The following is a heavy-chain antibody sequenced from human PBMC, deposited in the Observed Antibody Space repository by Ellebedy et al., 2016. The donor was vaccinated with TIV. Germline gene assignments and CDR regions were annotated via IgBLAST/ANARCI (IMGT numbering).Heavy chain of an antibody. V-gene: IGHV3-7*01. CDR1: GFNFGLYW. J-gene: IGHJ3*02. CDR2: INSDGSEI. D-gene: IGHD4/OR15-4a*01. CDR3: ARVVPWSSEDDYGHNTGDAFDI. Sequence: GESLKISXSASGFNFGLYWIAWVRQAPGKGLEWVANINSDGSEIYYVDSVKDRFTISRDNARNSLFLQMINVTVGDTALYYCARVVPWSSEDDYGHNTGDAFDIWGQGTLVTVSS.